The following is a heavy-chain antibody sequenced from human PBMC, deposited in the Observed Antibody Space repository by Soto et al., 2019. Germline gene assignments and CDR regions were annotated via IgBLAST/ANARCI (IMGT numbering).Heavy chain of an antibody. V-gene: IGHV4-39*07. CDR2: FFYGGKN. Sequence: SVTLSLTCTVSGVSISSGDYYLSWMRQPPGKGLEWIASFFYGGKNYYNPSLNSRVTMSVDTSKNQFSLKLKSVTAADTAVYYCASNSDVLTPFDYWGQGTLVTVSS. D-gene: IGHD3-9*01. CDR1: GVSISSGDYY. J-gene: IGHJ4*02. CDR3: ASNSDVLTPFDY.